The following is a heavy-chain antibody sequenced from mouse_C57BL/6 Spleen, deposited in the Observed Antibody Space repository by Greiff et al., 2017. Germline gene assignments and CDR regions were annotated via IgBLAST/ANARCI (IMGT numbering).Heavy chain of an antibody. D-gene: IGHD1-1*01. V-gene: IGHV1-39*01. CDR2: INPNYGTT. J-gene: IGHJ2*01. CDR1: GYSFTDYN. Sequence: EVKLVESGPELVKPGASVKISCKASGYSFTDYNMNWVKQSNGKSLEWIGVINPNYGTTSYNQKFKGKATLTVDQSSSTAYMQLNSLTSEDSAVYYCARSIHYGDYFDYWGQGTTLTVSS. CDR3: ARSIHYGDYFDY.